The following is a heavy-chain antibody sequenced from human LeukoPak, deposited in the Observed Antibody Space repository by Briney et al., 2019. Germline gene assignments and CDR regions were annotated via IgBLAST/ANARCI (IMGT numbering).Heavy chain of an antibody. CDR3: ARGGGLDV. D-gene: IGHD3-16*01. Sequence: GGSLRLSCAAYGFTFSSYWMNWARQAPGKGLEWVASINHNGNVNYYVDSVKGRFTISRDNAKHSLYLQMSNLRAEDTAVYFCARGGGLDVWGQGATVTVSS. CDR2: INHNGNVN. J-gene: IGHJ6*02. CDR1: GFTFSSYW. V-gene: IGHV3-7*03.